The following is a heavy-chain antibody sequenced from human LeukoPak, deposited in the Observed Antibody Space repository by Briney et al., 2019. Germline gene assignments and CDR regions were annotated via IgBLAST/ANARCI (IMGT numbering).Heavy chain of an antibody. D-gene: IGHD6-19*01. CDR1: AFTFSSYS. J-gene: IGHJ4*02. CDR3: ARDRGGWFDY. Sequence: PGGSLRLSCAASAFTFSSYSMNWVRQAPGKGLEWVSSISSSSSYIYSADSVKGRFTISRDNARNSLYLQMNNLRAEDTAVYYCARDRGGWFDYWGQGTLVTVSS. CDR2: ISSSSSYI. V-gene: IGHV3-21*01.